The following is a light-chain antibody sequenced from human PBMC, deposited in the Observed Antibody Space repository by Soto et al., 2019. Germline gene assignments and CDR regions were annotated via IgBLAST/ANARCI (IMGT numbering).Light chain of an antibody. CDR2: GAS. CDR1: QSVSSSY. CDR3: QQYGFT. Sequence: EIVLTQSPGTLSLSPGERATLSCRASQSVSSSYLAWYQQKPGQAPRLLIYGASSRATGIPDRFSGSGSGTDFTLTISRLELEDFAVYYCQQYGFTFGGGTKVEIK. V-gene: IGKV3-20*01. J-gene: IGKJ4*01.